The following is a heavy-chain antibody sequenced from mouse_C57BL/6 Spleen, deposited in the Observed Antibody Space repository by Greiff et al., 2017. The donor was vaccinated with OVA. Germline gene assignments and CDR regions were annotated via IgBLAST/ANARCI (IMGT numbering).Heavy chain of an antibody. Sequence: EVQGVESGGGLVQPGGSLKLSCAASGFTFSDYYMYWVRQTPEKRLEWVAYISNGGGSTYYPDTVKGRFTISRDNAKNTLYLQMSRLKSEDTAMYYCARHGDEGVDYWGQGTTLTVSS. D-gene: IGHD3-3*01. CDR2: ISNGGGST. CDR1: GFTFSDYY. CDR3: ARHGDEGVDY. J-gene: IGHJ2*01. V-gene: IGHV5-12*01.